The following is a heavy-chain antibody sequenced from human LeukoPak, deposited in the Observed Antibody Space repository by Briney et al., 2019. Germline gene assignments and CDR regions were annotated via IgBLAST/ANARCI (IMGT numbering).Heavy chain of an antibody. CDR3: ASPPVPQAAAITPGYFYYYMDV. J-gene: IGHJ6*03. Sequence: ASVKVSCKASGYSSTNYGISWVRQAPGQGLEWMGWINPNSGGTNYAQKFQGRVTMTRDTSISTAYMELSRLRSDDTAVYYCASPPVPQAAAITPGYFYYYMDVWGKGTTVTVSS. CDR2: INPNSGGT. V-gene: IGHV1-2*02. CDR1: GYSSTNYG. D-gene: IGHD6-13*01.